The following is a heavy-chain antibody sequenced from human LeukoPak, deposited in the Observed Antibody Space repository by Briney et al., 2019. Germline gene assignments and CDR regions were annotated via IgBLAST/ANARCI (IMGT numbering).Heavy chain of an antibody. V-gene: IGHV3-30*18. CDR3: AKDSSADDSSGCPYYFDY. D-gene: IGHD3-22*01. CDR1: GNTFSLYG. J-gene: IGHJ4*02. Sequence: GGSLTLSCAASGNTFSLYGMHWVRKAPGKGLEWVAVTSFDATNKYYADSVKGRFTISRDNSKNTLYLQMNSLRAEDTAVYYCAKDSSADDSSGCPYYFDYWGQGTLVTVSS. CDR2: TSFDATNK.